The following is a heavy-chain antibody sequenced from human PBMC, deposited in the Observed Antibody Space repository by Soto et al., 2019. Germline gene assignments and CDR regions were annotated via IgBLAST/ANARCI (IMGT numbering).Heavy chain of an antibody. CDR1: GFTFSSYA. CDR2: VSGSGGST. CDR3: AKDLAYRGNFDY. D-gene: IGHD2-15*01. J-gene: IGHJ4*02. V-gene: IGHV3-23*01. Sequence: GGSLRLSCAASGFTFSSYAMRWVRQAPGKGLEWVSAVSGSGGSTYYADSVKGRFTISRDNSKNTLYLHLNSLRAEDTAVYYCAKDLAYRGNFDYWGQGTLVTVSS.